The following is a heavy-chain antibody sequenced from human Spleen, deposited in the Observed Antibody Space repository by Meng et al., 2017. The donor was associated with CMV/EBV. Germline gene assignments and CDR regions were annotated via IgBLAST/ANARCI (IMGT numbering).Heavy chain of an antibody. J-gene: IGHJ5*01. CDR3: ARSVNWFDS. V-gene: IGHV3-11*04. CDR2: ITNSGRTM. CDR1: GFIFTDFY. Sequence: GESLKISCAASGFIFTDFYMSWIRQAPGKGLEWVSCITNSGRTMYYADSVKGRFTISRDNAKNSVYLEINSLRAEDSAVYYCARSVNWFDSWGQGTLVTVSS.